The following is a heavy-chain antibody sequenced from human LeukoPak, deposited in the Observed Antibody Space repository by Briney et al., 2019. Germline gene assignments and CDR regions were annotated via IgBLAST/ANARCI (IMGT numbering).Heavy chain of an antibody. Sequence: SETLSLTCTVSVGSISSYYWSWIRQPAGKGLEWIGRIYTSGSTKYNPSLKSRVTISIDTSKNQFSLKLSSVTAADTAVYYCARGGYYGSGNDFRFDPWGQGTLVTVSS. J-gene: IGHJ5*02. CDR1: VGSISSYY. D-gene: IGHD3-10*01. V-gene: IGHV4-4*07. CDR3: ARGGYYGSGNDFRFDP. CDR2: IYTSGST.